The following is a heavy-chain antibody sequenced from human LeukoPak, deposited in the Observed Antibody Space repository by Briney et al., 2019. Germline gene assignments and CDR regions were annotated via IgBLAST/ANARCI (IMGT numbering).Heavy chain of an antibody. D-gene: IGHD3-10*01. J-gene: IGHJ6*04. CDR2: ISYDGSNK. CDR1: GFTFSSHP. Sequence: PGRSLRLSCATYGFTFSSHPMHTVRQAPAKGLGRVAAISYDGSNKYYADSVKGQFTIYRDNSKNTLYLQMNSLRAEDTAVYYCARDPCLQGFGESWCGLDVWGKGTTVTVSS. V-gene: IGHV3-30*04. CDR3: ARDPCLQGFGESWCGLDV.